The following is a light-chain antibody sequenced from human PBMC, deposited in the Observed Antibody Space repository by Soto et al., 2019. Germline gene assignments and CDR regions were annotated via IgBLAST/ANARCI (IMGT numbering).Light chain of an antibody. J-gene: IGKJ4*01. Sequence: DIQLTQSPSFLSASVGDRVTITCRASRGISSYLAWYQQKPGKAPKLLIYAASTLQSGVPSKFSGSGSGTDFTLTIASLQPEDFATYYCQQLNNYPLTFGGGTKVEIK. CDR2: AAS. V-gene: IGKV1-9*01. CDR1: RGISSY. CDR3: QQLNNYPLT.